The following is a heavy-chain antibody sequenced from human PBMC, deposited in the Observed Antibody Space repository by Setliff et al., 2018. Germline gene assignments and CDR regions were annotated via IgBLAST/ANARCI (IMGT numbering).Heavy chain of an antibody. Sequence: SETLSLTCAVYGGSFSGYYWSWIRQPQGKGLEWIGEINHRGSTNYNPSLKSRVTIAVDTSKNQFSLKLSSVTAADTAVYYCAREGGIIGYRVYYFDYWGQGTLVTVSS. J-gene: IGHJ4*02. D-gene: IGHD3-16*01. V-gene: IGHV4-34*01. CDR1: GGSFSGYY. CDR2: INHRGST. CDR3: AREGGIIGYRVYYFDY.